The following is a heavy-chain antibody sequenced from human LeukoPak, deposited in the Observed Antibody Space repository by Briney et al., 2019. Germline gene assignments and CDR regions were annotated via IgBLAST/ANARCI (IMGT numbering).Heavy chain of an antibody. V-gene: IGHV1-46*01. J-gene: IGHJ5*02. CDR3: ARPYCSSTSCNWFDP. CDR1: GYTFTSYY. Sequence: ASVKVSCKASGYTFTSYYMHWVRQAPGQGLEWMGIINPSGGSTSCAQKFQGRVTMTRDTSTSTVYMELSSLRSEDTAVYYCARPYCSSTSCNWFDPWGQGTLVTVSS. CDR2: INPSGGST. D-gene: IGHD2-2*01.